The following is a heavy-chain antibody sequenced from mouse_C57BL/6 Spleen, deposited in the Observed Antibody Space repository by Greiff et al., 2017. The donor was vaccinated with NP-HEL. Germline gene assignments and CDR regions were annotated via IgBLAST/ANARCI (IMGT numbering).Heavy chain of an antibody. CDR2: ISYDGSN. J-gene: IGHJ2*01. CDR3: ARAGGNSYYFDY. Sequence: ESGPGLVKPSQSLSLTCSVTGYSITSGYYWNWIRQFPGNKLEWMGYISYDGSNNYNPSLKNRISITRDTSKNQFFLKLNSVTTEDTATYYCARAGGNSYYFDYWGQGTTLTVSS. V-gene: IGHV3-6*01. CDR1: GYSITSGYY. D-gene: IGHD4-1*02.